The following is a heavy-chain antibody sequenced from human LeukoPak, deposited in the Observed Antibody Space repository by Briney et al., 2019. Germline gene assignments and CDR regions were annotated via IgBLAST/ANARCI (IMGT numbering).Heavy chain of an antibody. CDR2: MNPNSGNT. J-gene: IGHJ4*02. V-gene: IGHV1-8*02. D-gene: IGHD1-26*01. CDR1: GYTFTGYY. CDR3: ARDMDSGPDFFDY. Sequence: ASMKVSCKASGYTFTGYYIYWVRQAPGQGLEWMGWMNPNSGNTGYAQKFQGRVTITRNTSISTAYMELSRLRSDDTAVYYCARDMDSGPDFFDYWGLGTLVTVSS.